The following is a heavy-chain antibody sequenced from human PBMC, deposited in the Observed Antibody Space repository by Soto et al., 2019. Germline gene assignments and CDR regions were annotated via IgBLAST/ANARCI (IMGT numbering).Heavy chain of an antibody. CDR3: ARVNGVVPAYMDV. Sequence: LSLTCTVSGGSISSGGYYWSWIRQHPGKGLEWIGYIYYSGSTYYNPSLKSRVTISVDTSKNQFSLKLSSVTAADTAVYYCARVNGVVPAYMDVWGQGTTVTVSS. J-gene: IGHJ6*03. V-gene: IGHV4-31*03. D-gene: IGHD2-2*01. CDR2: IYYSGST. CDR1: GGSISSGGYY.